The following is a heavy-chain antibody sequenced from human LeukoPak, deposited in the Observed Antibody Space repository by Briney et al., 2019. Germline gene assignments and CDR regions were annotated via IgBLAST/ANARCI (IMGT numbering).Heavy chain of an antibody. CDR3: ARGAAMDTPFDY. CDR2: IYTSGST. Sequence: PSATLSLTCTVSGGSLSSYYWSWIRQPAGKGLEWIGRIYTSGSTNYNPSLKGRVTMSVDTSKNQFSLKLRSVTAADTAVYYCARGAAMDTPFDYWGQGTLVTVSS. J-gene: IGHJ4*02. V-gene: IGHV4-4*07. D-gene: IGHD5-18*01. CDR1: GGSLSSYY.